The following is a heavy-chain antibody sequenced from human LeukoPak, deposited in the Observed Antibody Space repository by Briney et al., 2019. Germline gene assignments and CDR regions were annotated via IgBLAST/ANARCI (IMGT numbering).Heavy chain of an antibody. Sequence: GASVTVSCKASGYTFTGYYMHWVRQAPGQGLEWMGWINPNSGGTDYAQKFQGRVTMTRDTSISTAYMELSRLRSDDTAVYYCARIPGIAAAGPYYYYYGMDVWGQGTTVTVSS. D-gene: IGHD6-13*01. CDR1: GYTFTGYY. CDR2: INPNSGGT. V-gene: IGHV1-2*02. CDR3: ARIPGIAAAGPYYYYYGMDV. J-gene: IGHJ6*02.